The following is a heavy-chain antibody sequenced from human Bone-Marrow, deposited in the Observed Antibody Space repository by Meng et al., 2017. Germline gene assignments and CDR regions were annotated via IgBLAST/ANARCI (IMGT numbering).Heavy chain of an antibody. Sequence: SVNVSCKASGGTFSSYAISWVRQAPGQGLEWMGGIIPIFGTANYAQKFQGRVTITADESTSTAYMELSSLRSEDTAVYYCARQRAGIAVSAFDYWGQGTLVTVSS. V-gene: IGHV1-69*13. J-gene: IGHJ4*02. CDR2: IIPIFGTA. CDR1: GGTFSSYA. D-gene: IGHD6-19*01. CDR3: ARQRAGIAVSAFDY.